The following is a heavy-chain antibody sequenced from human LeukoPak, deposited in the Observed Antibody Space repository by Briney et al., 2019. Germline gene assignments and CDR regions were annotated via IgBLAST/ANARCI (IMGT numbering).Heavy chain of an antibody. CDR2: ISSSSSYI. CDR1: GFTFSSYS. CDR3: ARDPPNIVVVGGDY. J-gene: IGHJ4*02. V-gene: IGHV3-21*01. D-gene: IGHD2-15*01. Sequence: GGSLRLSCAASGFTFSSYSMNWVRQAPGKGLEWVSSISSSSSYIYYADSVKGRFTISRDNAKNSLYLQMNSLRAEDTAVYYCARDPPNIVVVGGDYWGQGTLVTVSS.